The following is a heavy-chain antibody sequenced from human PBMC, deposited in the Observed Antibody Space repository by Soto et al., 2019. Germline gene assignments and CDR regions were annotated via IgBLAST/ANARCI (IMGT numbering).Heavy chain of an antibody. Sequence: PSEPLSLTCTVSGDSISGSSYFWGWIRQPPGKRLEWIGSVFYSGSTYYNPSLKSRVTISIDTSKNQFFLNLNSVTAADTGMYYCARNGGSTWHYFDSWGQGTVVTVSS. V-gene: IGHV4-39*07. CDR2: VFYSGST. CDR1: GDSISGSSYF. J-gene: IGHJ4*02. D-gene: IGHD6-13*01. CDR3: ARNGGSTWHYFDS.